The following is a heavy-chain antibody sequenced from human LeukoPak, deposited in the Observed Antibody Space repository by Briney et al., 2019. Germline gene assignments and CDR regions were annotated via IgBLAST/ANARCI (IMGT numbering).Heavy chain of an antibody. CDR3: ARDSYGMDV. CDR2: ISYDDTKR. Sequence: PGGSLRLSCAASGFTFSTYGMHWVRQAPGKGLEWVAVISYDDTKRYYTDSVKGRFTISRDNSKNTLYLEMNSLRVEDTAVYYCARDSYGMDVWGQGTTVTVSS. CDR1: GFTFSTYG. V-gene: IGHV3-30*03. J-gene: IGHJ6*02.